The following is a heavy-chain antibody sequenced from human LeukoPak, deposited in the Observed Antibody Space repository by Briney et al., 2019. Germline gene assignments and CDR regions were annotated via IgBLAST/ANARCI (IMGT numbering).Heavy chain of an antibody. J-gene: IGHJ4*02. CDR3: ARDGRGNDFDY. CDR1: GGSISSYY. D-gene: IGHD3/OR15-3a*01. Sequence: SETLSLTCTVSGGSISSYYWSWIRQPPGKGLEWIGYIYYSGSTNYNPSLKSRVTISVDTSKNQFSLKLSSVTAADTAVYYCARDGRGNDFDYWGQGTLVTVSS. V-gene: IGHV4-59*12. CDR2: IYYSGST.